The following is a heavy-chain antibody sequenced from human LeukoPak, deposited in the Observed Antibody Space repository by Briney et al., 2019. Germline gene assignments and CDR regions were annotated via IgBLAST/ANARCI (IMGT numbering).Heavy chain of an antibody. D-gene: IGHD2-15*01. CDR2: IKQDGSEK. CDR1: GFTFSSYW. CDR3: ARDVHCSGGSCYPDAFDI. Sequence: GGSLRLSCAASGFTFSSYWMSWVRQAPGKGLEWVANIKQDGSEKYYVDSVKGRFTISRDNAKNSPYLQMNSLRAEDTAVYYCARDVHCSGGSCYPDAFDIWGQGTMVTVSS. V-gene: IGHV3-7*01. J-gene: IGHJ3*02.